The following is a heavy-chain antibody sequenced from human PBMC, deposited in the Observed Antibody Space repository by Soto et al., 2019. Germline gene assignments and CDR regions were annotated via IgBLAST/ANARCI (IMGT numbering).Heavy chain of an antibody. Sequence: QVQLVESGGGVVQPGRSLRLSCAASGFTFSSYAMHWVRQAPGKGLEWVAVISYDGSNKYYADSVKGRFTISRDNSKNTLYLQMNSLRAEDKAVYYCARGDYDFWVPRGNWFDPWGQGTLVTVSS. CDR1: GFTFSSYA. CDR3: ARGDYDFWVPRGNWFDP. V-gene: IGHV3-30-3*01. J-gene: IGHJ5*02. D-gene: IGHD3-3*01. CDR2: ISYDGSNK.